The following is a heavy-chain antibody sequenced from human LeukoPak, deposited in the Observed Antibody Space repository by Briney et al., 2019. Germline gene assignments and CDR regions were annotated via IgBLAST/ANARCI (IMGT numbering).Heavy chain of an antibody. J-gene: IGHJ4*02. D-gene: IGHD3-22*01. CDR1: GFTFSSYA. CDR3: AKARAGGSSGYSDY. V-gene: IGHV3-23*01. CDR2: ISGSGGST. Sequence: GGSPRLSCAAFGFTFSSYAMSWVRQAPGKGLEWVSAISGSGGSTYYADSVKGRFTISRDNSKNTLYLQMNSLRAEDTAVYYCAKARAGGSSGYSDYWGQGTLVTVSS.